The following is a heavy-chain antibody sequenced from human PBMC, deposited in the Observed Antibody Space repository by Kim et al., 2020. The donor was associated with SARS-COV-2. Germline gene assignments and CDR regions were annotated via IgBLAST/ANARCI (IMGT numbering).Heavy chain of an antibody. Sequence: YSPPLKSRLTITKDTSKNQVVLTMTNMDPVDTATYYCAHRVAAGNWFDPWGQGTLVTVSS. J-gene: IGHJ5*02. CDR3: AHRVAAGNWFDP. D-gene: IGHD6-13*01. V-gene: IGHV2-5*01.